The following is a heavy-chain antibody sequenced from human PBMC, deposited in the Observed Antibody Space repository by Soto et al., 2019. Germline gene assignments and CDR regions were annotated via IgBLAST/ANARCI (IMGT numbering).Heavy chain of an antibody. D-gene: IGHD3-22*01. J-gene: IGHJ4*02. CDR1: GGTFSSYA. CDR2: IIPIFGTA. Sequence: SVKVSCKASGGTFSSYAISWVRQAPGQGLEWMGGIIPIFGTANYAQKFQGRVTITADESTSTAYMELSSLRSEDTAVYYCARNIRYYDSSGLLDYWGQGTLVTVSS. CDR3: ARNIRYYDSSGLLDY. V-gene: IGHV1-69*13.